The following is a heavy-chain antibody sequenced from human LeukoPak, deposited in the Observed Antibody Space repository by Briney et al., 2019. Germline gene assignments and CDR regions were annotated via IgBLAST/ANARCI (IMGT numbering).Heavy chain of an antibody. V-gene: IGHV4-59*01. CDR1: GGSISSYY. CDR2: IYYSGST. D-gene: IGHD2-2*02. CDR3: ARWEQVPAAIASVAFDI. J-gene: IGHJ3*02. Sequence: PSETLSLTCTVSGGSISSYYWSWIRQPPGKGLEWIGYIYYSGSTNYNPSLKSRVTISVDTSKNQFSLKLSSVTAADTAVYYCARWEQVPAAIASVAFDIWGQGTMVTVSS.